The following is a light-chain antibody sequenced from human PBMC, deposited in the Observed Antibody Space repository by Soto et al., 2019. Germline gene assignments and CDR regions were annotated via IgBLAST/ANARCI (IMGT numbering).Light chain of an antibody. V-gene: IGLV2-8*01. Sequence: QSALTQPPSASGSPGQSVTLSCTGTSSDIGGYNYVSWYQQHPGKAPQLVIYEVTKRPSGVPDRFSGSQSGNTASLTVSGLQAVDEADYYCSSYAATDNLVLGGGTKLTVL. CDR2: EVT. CDR3: SSYAATDNLV. CDR1: SSDIGGYNY. J-gene: IGLJ3*02.